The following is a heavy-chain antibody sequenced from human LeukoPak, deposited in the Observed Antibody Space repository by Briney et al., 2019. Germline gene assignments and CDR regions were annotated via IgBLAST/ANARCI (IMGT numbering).Heavy chain of an antibody. J-gene: IGHJ4*02. D-gene: IGHD3-3*01. CDR2: ISGSGVST. Sequence: GGSLTLSCAASGFTFSNYAMSWVRQAPGKGLEWVSTISGSGVSTYYADSVKGQFTISRDNSKNTLYLQMNSLRAEDTAVYYCAKEEWLLAVYFDYWDQGTLVTVSS. V-gene: IGHV3-23*01. CDR1: GFTFSNYA. CDR3: AKEEWLLAVYFDY.